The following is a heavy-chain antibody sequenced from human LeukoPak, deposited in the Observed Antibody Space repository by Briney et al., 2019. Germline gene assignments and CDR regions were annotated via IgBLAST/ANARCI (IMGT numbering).Heavy chain of an antibody. CDR2: ISAYNGNT. CDR1: GYTFTSYG. J-gene: IGHJ6*02. CDR3: ARAVAPSYYYYGMDV. D-gene: IGHD6-19*01. V-gene: IGHV1-18*01. Sequence: ASVKVSCKASGYTFTSYGISWVRQAPGQGLEWMGWISAYNGNTNYAQKLQGRVTMTTDTSTSTAYMELRSLRSDDTAVYYCARAVAPSYYYYGMDVWGQGTTVTVSS.